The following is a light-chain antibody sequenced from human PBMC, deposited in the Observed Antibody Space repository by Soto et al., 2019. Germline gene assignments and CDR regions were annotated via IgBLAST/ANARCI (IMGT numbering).Light chain of an antibody. J-gene: IGKJ4*01. CDR1: QSISTY. CDR3: QQTHTTFT. Sequence: DIQMTQSPSSLSASVGDRVTITCRASQSISTYLNWYQQKPGKVPKLLIYAASSLQSGVPSRFSGSGSGTDFTLTISSLQPNDFATYYCQQTHTTFTFGGGTKVDIK. CDR2: AAS. V-gene: IGKV1-39*01.